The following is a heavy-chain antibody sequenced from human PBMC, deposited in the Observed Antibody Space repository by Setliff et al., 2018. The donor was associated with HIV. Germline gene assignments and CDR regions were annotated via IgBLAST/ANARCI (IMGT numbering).Heavy chain of an antibody. V-gene: IGHV4-59*01. CDR3: ARGQYYYGSGISYYYYYYYMDV. Sequence: PETLSLTCTVSGGSISSYYCSWIRQPPGKGLEWIGYIYYSGSTNYNPSLKSRVTISVDTSKNQFSLKLSSVTAADTAVYYCARGQYYYGSGISYYYYYYYMDVWGKGTTVTVSS. D-gene: IGHD3-10*01. J-gene: IGHJ6*03. CDR2: IYYSGST. CDR1: GGSISSYY.